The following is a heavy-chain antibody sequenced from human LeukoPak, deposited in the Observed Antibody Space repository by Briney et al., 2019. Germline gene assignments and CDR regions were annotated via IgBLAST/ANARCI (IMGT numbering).Heavy chain of an antibody. Sequence: PETLSLTCTVSGGSISSSSYYWGWIRQPPGKGLEWIGSIYHSGSTYYNPSLKSRVTISVDTSKNQFSLKLSSVTAADTAVYYCARLRRVGATPFDYWGQGTLVTVSS. D-gene: IGHD1-26*01. V-gene: IGHV4-39*07. CDR2: IYHSGST. CDR1: GGSISSSSYY. CDR3: ARLRRVGATPFDY. J-gene: IGHJ4*02.